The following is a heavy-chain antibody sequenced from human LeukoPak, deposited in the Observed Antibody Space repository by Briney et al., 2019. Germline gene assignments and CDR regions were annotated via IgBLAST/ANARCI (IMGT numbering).Heavy chain of an antibody. J-gene: IGHJ4*02. Sequence: ASVKVSCKASGCTFTSYDINWVRQATGQGLEWMGWMNPNSGNTGYAQKFQGRVTMTRNTSISTAYMELSSLRSEDTAVYYCARGFSARGSSFDYWGQGTLVTVSS. V-gene: IGHV1-8*01. D-gene: IGHD1-26*01. CDR1: GCTFTSYD. CDR3: ARGFSARGSSFDY. CDR2: MNPNSGNT.